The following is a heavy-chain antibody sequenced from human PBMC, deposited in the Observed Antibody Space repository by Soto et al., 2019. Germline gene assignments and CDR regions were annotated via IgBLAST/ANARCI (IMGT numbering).Heavy chain of an antibody. J-gene: IGHJ6*02. CDR3: AREGGTKKYYYDGMDV. CDR1: GFTFSSYS. D-gene: IGHD2-15*01. Sequence: EVQLVESGGGLVQPGGSLRLSCAASGFTFSSYSMNWVRQAPGKGLEWVSYISSSSSTIYYADAVKGRFTISRDNAKNSLYLQMNSLRAEDTAVYYCAREGGTKKYYYDGMDVWGQGTTVTVSS. V-gene: IGHV3-48*01. CDR2: ISSSSSTI.